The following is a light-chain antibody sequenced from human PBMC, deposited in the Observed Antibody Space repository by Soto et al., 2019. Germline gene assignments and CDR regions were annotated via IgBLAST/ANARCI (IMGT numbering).Light chain of an antibody. Sequence: QSVLTQPPSMSAAPGQKVTISCSGSSSNIGNNYISWYQQLPGTAPKLLIYDSNLRPSGIPDRFSGSKSGTSGTLGISELQTGDEADYYCATWDIDLSAVVFGGGTKLTVL. J-gene: IGLJ2*01. V-gene: IGLV1-51*01. CDR2: DSN. CDR3: ATWDIDLSAVV. CDR1: SSNIGNNY.